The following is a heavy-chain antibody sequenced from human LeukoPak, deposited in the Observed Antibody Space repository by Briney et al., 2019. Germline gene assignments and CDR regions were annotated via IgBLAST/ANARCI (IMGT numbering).Heavy chain of an antibody. CDR2: ISRSGSTK. CDR3: ARVDWNDYYMDV. J-gene: IGHJ6*03. V-gene: IGHV3-11*04. Sequence: GGSLRLSCAASGFTFSDYNMRWIRQAPGKGLEWVSSISRSGSTKYYADSVKGRFTISRDNAKNSLYLQMNSLRAEDTAVYYCARVDWNDYYMDVWGKGTTVTVSS. D-gene: IGHD1-1*01. CDR1: GFTFSDYN.